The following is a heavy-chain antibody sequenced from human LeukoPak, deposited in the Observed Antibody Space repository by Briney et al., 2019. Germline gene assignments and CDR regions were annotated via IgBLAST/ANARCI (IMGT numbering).Heavy chain of an antibody. CDR3: ARVGKGRITIFGVVGYYFDY. J-gene: IGHJ4*02. D-gene: IGHD3-3*01. Sequence: PGGSLRLSCAASGFTFSSYWMHWVRQAPGKGLVWVSRINSDGRSTSYADSVKGRFTISRDNAKNTLYLQMNSLRAEDTAVYYCARVGKGRITIFGVVGYYFDYWGQGTLVTVSS. V-gene: IGHV3-74*01. CDR2: INSDGRST. CDR1: GFTFSSYW.